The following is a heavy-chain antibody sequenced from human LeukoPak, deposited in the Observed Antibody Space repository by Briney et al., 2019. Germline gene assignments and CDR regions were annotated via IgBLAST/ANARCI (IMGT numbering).Heavy chain of an antibody. V-gene: IGHV1-2*02. J-gene: IGHJ5*02. CDR2: INPNSGGT. CDR1: GYTFTGYY. Sequence: ASVKVSCKASGYTFTGYYMHWVRQAPGQGLEWMGWINPNSGGTNYAQKFQDRVTMTRDTSLSTAYMELSRLRSDDTAVYYCARVASSSWYIDHWGQGTLVTVSS. CDR3: ARVASSSWYIDH. D-gene: IGHD6-13*01.